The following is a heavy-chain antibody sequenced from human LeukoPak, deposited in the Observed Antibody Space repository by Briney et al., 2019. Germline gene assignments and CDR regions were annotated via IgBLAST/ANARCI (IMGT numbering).Heavy chain of an antibody. CDR2: ISGSGGST. CDR3: AKDRRGVWGSYRYTALFDY. J-gene: IGHJ4*02. V-gene: IGHV3-23*01. Sequence: GGSLRLSCAASGFTFSSYAMSWVRQAPGKGLEWVSAISGSGGSTYYADSVKGRFTISSDNSKNTLYLQMNSLRAEDTAVYYCAKDRRGVWGSYRYTALFDYWGQGTLVTVSS. CDR1: GFTFSSYA. D-gene: IGHD3-16*02.